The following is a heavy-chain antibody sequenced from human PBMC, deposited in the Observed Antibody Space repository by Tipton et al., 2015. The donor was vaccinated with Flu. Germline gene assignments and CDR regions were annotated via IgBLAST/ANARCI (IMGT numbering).Heavy chain of an antibody. Sequence: TLSLTCTVSGGSISSYYWSWIRQPPGKGLEWIGYIYYSGSTNYNPSLKSRVTISVDTSKNQFSLKLSSVTAADTAVYYCARGGYYDILTGYYMNGMDVWGQRSTVTVSS. CDR1: GGSISSYY. V-gene: IGHV4-59*01. CDR3: ARGGYYDILTGYYMNGMDV. J-gene: IGHJ6*02. CDR2: IYYSGST. D-gene: IGHD3-9*01.